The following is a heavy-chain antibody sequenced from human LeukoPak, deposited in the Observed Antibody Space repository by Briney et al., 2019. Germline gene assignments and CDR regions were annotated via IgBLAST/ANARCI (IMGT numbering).Heavy chain of an antibody. J-gene: IGHJ4*02. Sequence: SEALSLTCAVYGGSFSGYYWSWIRQPPGKGLEWIGEINHSGSTNYNPSLKSRVTISVDTSKNQFSLKLSSVTAADTAVYYCASQTGTTSGSLYWGQGILVTVSS. D-gene: IGHD1-7*01. V-gene: IGHV4-34*01. CDR3: ASQTGTTSGSLY. CDR2: INHSGST. CDR1: GGSFSGYY.